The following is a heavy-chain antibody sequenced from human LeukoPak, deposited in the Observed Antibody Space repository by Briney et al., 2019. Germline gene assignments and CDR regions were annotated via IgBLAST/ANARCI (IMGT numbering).Heavy chain of an antibody. CDR1: GYTFTSYG. CDR3: ARVDPLRSDSNFDY. V-gene: IGHV1-18*01. D-gene: IGHD5-12*01. J-gene: IGHJ4*02. CDR2: ISAYNGNT. Sequence: ASVKVSCKASGYTFTSYGISWVRQAPGQGLEWMGWISAYNGNTNYAQKLQGRVTMTTDTSTSTAYMELRSLRSDDAAVYYCARVDPLRSDSNFDYWGQGTLVTVSS.